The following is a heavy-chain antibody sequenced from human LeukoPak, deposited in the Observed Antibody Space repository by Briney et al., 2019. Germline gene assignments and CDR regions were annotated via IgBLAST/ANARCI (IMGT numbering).Heavy chain of an antibody. D-gene: IGHD3-10*01. Sequence: GESLKISCAASGFTFSNYGMNWVRQAPGKRLEWVSFTDTSGNYIYYGDSVKGRFTISRDNAKNLVFLQMNGLRAEDTAVYYCARGRSITLLRGVAMSDGFDIWGQGAMVAVSS. CDR1: GFTFSNYG. CDR3: ARGRSITLLRGVAMSDGFDI. V-gene: IGHV3-21*01. CDR2: TDTSGNYI. J-gene: IGHJ3*02.